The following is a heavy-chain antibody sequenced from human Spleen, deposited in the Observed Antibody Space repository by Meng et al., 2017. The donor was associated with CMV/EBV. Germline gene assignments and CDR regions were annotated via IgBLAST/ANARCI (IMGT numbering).Heavy chain of an antibody. V-gene: IGHV4-39*07. J-gene: IGHJ6*02. CDR3: ARDESYYGVDV. Sequence: ESLKISCTVSGGSISSSSYYWGWIRQPPGKGLEWIGSIYYSGSTYYNPSLKSRVTISVDTSKNQFSLRLHSVTAADTAVYYCARDESYYGVDVWGQGATVTVSS. CDR1: GGSISSSSYY. CDR2: IYYSGST.